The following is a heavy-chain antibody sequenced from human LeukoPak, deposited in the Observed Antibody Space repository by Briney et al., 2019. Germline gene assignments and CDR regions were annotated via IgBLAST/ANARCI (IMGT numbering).Heavy chain of an antibody. CDR3: ASYYCSSTSCYTGGDYYGMDV. D-gene: IGHD2-2*02. J-gene: IGHJ6*02. V-gene: IGHV1-46*01. CDR2: INPSGGST. CDR1: GYTFTSYY. Sequence: ASVKVSCKASGYTFTSYYMHWVRQAPGQGLEWMGIINPSGGSTSYAQKFQGRVTMTRDTSTSTVYMELSSLRSEDTAVYYCASYYCSSTSCYTGGDYYGMDVWGQGTTVTVSS.